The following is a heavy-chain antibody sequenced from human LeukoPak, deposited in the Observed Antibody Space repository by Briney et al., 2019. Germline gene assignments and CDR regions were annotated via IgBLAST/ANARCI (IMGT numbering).Heavy chain of an antibody. J-gene: IGHJ3*01. Sequence: GGSLRLSCAASGFTVSNNYMSWVRQAPGRGLEWVSVIYSGGTIYYADSVKGRFIISRDNSKNTLLLQMNSLRADDTAVYYCARGLYDDNGGFWGQGTMVTVSS. CDR1: GFTVSNNY. CDR2: IYSGGTI. CDR3: ARGLYDDNGGF. V-gene: IGHV3-53*01. D-gene: IGHD3-22*01.